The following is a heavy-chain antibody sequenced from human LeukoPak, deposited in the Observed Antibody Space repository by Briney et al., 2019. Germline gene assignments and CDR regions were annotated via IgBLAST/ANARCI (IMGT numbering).Heavy chain of an antibody. Sequence: SVKVSCKASGFTFTSAAMQWVRQARGQRLEWIGWIVVGSGNTNYAQKFQERVTITRDMSTSTAYMELSSLRSEDTAVYYCAAESYYYGGNSSLLGYWGQGTLVTVSS. CDR3: AAESYYYGGNSSLLGY. V-gene: IGHV1-58*02. CDR1: GFTFTSAA. J-gene: IGHJ4*02. CDR2: IVVGSGNT. D-gene: IGHD4-23*01.